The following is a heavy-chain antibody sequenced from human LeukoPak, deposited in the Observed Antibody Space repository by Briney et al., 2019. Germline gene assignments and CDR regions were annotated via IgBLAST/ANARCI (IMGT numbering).Heavy chain of an antibody. CDR2: IYHSGST. V-gene: IGHV4-38-2*01. CDR1: GYSISSGYY. D-gene: IGHD3-10*01. CDR3: ARHGPYYYGSGSPFDY. J-gene: IGHJ4*02. Sequence: SETLSPTCALSGYSISSGYYWGWIRQPPGKGLEWIGSIYHSGSTYYNPSLKSRVTISVDTSKNQFSLKLSSVTAADTAVYYCARHGPYYYGSGSPFDYWGQGTLVTVSS.